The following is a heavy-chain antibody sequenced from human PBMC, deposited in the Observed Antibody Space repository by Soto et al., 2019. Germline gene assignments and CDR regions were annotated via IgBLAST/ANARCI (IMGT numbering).Heavy chain of an antibody. D-gene: IGHD3-22*01. J-gene: IGHJ4*02. Sequence: EVQLVESGGDLVQPGGSLRVSCAASGFTFSSYAMHWVRQAPGKGLEYVSAITSNAGSTYYANSVKGRFTISRDNSKNTLHLQMGSLRPEDMAVYYCVRRRDSSGYDYWGQGTLVTVSS. CDR1: GFTFSSYA. V-gene: IGHV3-64*01. CDR2: ITSNAGST. CDR3: VRRRDSSGYDY.